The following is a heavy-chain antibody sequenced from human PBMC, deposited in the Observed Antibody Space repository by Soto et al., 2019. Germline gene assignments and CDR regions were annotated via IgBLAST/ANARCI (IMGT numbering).Heavy chain of an antibody. D-gene: IGHD2-15*01. CDR2: ISSNGDTT. CDR1: GFDFKNYS. J-gene: IGHJ4*02. V-gene: IGHV3-64D*06. Sequence: AGSLRLSCSASGFDFKNYSMHWVRQAPEKGPEYLSGISSNGDTTYYADSVKDRITISRDTSNNAVYLQLSSLTTGDTAVYHCVKGRCRTNTCYTVFLDFWGRGTLVTVSS. CDR3: VKGRCRTNTCYTVFLDF.